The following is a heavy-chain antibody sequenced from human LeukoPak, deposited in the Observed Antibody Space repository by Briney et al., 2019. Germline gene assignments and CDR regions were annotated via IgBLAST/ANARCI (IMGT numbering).Heavy chain of an antibody. J-gene: IGHJ6*03. V-gene: IGHV1-18*01. CDR1: GYTFITYG. Sequence: GASVKVSCKASGYTFITYGFSWVRQAPGHGLEWMGWISAYNGNTNYAQMLQGRVTMTTDTSTSTAYMELRSLRSDDTAVYYCARDGYERGDNTDYMDVWGKGTTVIVSS. D-gene: IGHD2-2*03. CDR2: ISAYNGNT. CDR3: ARDGYERGDNTDYMDV.